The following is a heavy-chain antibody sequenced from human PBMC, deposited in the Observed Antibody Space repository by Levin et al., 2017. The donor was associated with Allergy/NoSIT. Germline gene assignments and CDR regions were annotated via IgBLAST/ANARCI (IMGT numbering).Heavy chain of an antibody. J-gene: IGHJ6*02. CDR2: INHIGNT. Sequence: SQTLSLTCTVYGESFSGYYWSWIRQPPGKGLEWIAEINHIGNTNYHPSLKSRVSISVDRSKGQFFLKLSSVTATDTAIYFCARGVTYYDVLTGYYKPRNYYYYGMDVWGQGTTVTVSS. CDR1: GESFSGYY. CDR3: ARGVTYYDVLTGYYKPRNYYYYGMDV. V-gene: IGHV4-34*01. D-gene: IGHD3-9*01.